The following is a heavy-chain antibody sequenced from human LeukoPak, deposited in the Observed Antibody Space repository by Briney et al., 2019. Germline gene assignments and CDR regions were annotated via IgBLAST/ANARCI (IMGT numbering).Heavy chain of an antibody. V-gene: IGHV3-30*02. Sequence: PGGSLRLSCAASGFTFSSYGMHWVRQAPGKGLEWVAFIRYDGSNKYYADSVKGRFTISRDNAKNSLYLQMNSLRAEDTAVYYCARDRYSSSWYPTHFDYWGQGTLVTVSS. CDR3: ARDRYSSSWYPTHFDY. J-gene: IGHJ4*02. D-gene: IGHD6-13*01. CDR2: IRYDGSNK. CDR1: GFTFSSYG.